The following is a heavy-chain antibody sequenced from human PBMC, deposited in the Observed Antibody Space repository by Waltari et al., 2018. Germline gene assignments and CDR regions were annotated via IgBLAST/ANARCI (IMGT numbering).Heavy chain of an antibody. V-gene: IGHV2-70*04. CDR3: ARIRRYYFDPGSFGGYYYYYMDV. J-gene: IGHJ6*03. Sequence: QDTLKESGPALVKPTQTLTLTCTFSGFSLTTSGMRVSWIRQPPGTALQWLARSDWNDDKFYSTSLKTRLTISKDTSKNQVVLTMTNVDPVDTATYYCARIRRYYFDPGSFGGYYYYYMDVWGKGTTVTVSS. CDR2: SDWNDDK. CDR1: GFSLTTSGMR. D-gene: IGHD3-10*01.